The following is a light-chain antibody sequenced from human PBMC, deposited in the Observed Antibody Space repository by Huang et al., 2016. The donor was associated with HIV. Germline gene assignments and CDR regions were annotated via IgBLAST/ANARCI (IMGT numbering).Light chain of an antibody. CDR1: QRVSIN. CDR3: QQYDDWPPYT. CDR2: GAS. Sequence: EVVMTQSPATLFVSPGERATLSCRASQRVSINVAWYQQKPGQAPRLLIYGASTRDTGIPARFSGSGSGTEFTLTISGLQSEDYAVYFCQQYDDWPPYTFGQGTKLEIK. J-gene: IGKJ2*01. V-gene: IGKV3-15*01.